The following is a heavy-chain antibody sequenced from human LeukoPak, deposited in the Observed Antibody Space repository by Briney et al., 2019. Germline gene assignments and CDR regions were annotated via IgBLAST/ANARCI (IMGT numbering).Heavy chain of an antibody. V-gene: IGHV4-59*08. J-gene: IGHJ4*02. Sequence: SETPSLTCTVSGDSIMSSYYWSWIRQPPGKGLEWIGYIYYSGSTNYNPSLKSRVTISVDTSKNQFSLKLSSVTAADTAVYYCARHRIGGVTFDYWGQGTLVTVSS. CDR3: ARHRIGGVTFDY. CDR1: GDSIMSSYY. D-gene: IGHD3-16*01. CDR2: IYYSGST.